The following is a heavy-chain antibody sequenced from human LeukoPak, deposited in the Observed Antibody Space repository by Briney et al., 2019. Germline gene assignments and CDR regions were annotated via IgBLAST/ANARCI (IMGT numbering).Heavy chain of an antibody. CDR2: ISSSSSYI. D-gene: IGHD3-22*01. CDR3: ARVRRYDSSGYYSADAFDI. Sequence: GGSLRLSCAASGFTFSSYSMNWVRQAPGKGMEWVSSISSSSSYIYYADSVKGRFTISRDNAKNSLYLQMNSLRAEDTAVYYCARVRRYDSSGYYSADAFDIWGQGTMVTVSS. J-gene: IGHJ3*02. CDR1: GFTFSSYS. V-gene: IGHV3-21*01.